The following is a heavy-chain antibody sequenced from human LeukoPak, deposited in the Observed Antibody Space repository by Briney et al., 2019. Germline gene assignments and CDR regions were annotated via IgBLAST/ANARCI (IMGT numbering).Heavy chain of an antibody. J-gene: IGHJ4*02. CDR1: GYTFTSYG. CDR2: ISAYNGNT. V-gene: IGHV1-18*04. CDR3: ARDQVDAGSYFAFFDY. Sequence: ASVKVSCKASGYTFTSYGISWVRQAPGQGLEWMGWISAYNGNTNYAQKLQGRVTMTTDTSTSTAYMELRSLRSDDTAVYYCARDQVDAGSYFAFFDYWGQGTLVTVSS. D-gene: IGHD1-26*01.